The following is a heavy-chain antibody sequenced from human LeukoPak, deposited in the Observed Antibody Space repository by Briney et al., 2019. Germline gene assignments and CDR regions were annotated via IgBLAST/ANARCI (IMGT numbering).Heavy chain of an antibody. CDR2: IRSKANDYAT. J-gene: IGHJ6*03. Sequence: SGGSLKLSCAASGITFDGSPIHWVRQASGKGLEWVGRIRSKANDYATGYGASVRGRFIISRDDSKNMSYLEMNSLTTEDTAVYFCQAYYYYYMDVWGKGTTVTVSS. V-gene: IGHV3-73*01. CDR3: QAYYYYYMDV. CDR1: GITFDGSP.